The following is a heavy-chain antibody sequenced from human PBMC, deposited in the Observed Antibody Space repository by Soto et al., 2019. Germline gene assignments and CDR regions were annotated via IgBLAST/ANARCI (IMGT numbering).Heavy chain of an antibody. V-gene: IGHV4-59*08. Sequence: SETLSLTCTVSGGSISSYYWSWIRQPPGKGLEWIGYIYYSGSTNYNPSLKSRVTISVDTSKNQFSLKLSSVTAADTAVYYCARLTYYYDSSGYPNFDCWGQGTLVTVSS. CDR2: IYYSGST. CDR1: GGSISSYY. J-gene: IGHJ4*02. D-gene: IGHD3-22*01. CDR3: ARLTYYYDSSGYPNFDC.